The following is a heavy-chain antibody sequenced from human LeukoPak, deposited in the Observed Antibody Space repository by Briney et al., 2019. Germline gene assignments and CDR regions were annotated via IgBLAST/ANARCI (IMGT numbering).Heavy chain of an antibody. CDR2: ISSGSTYT. CDR3: ARDPSYGNN. J-gene: IGHJ4*02. V-gene: IGHV3-21*01. Sequence: GGSLRLSCAASGFTFSTYSLNWVRQAPGKGLEWVSSISSGSTYTHYADSVKGRFVVSRDNAKNSLYLQMNSLRAEDTAVYYCARDPSYGNNWGQGTLVIVSS. D-gene: IGHD3-16*02. CDR1: GFTFSTYS.